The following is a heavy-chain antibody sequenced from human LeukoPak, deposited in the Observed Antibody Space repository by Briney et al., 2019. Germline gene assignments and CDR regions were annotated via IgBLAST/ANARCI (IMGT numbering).Heavy chain of an antibody. D-gene: IGHD5-18*01. V-gene: IGHV3-15*01. CDR2: IKSKTDGGAT. J-gene: IGHJ4*02. CDR3: TTEWIQLFDF. Sequence: PGGSLRLSCAASGXIFSNVWMSWVRQVPGKGLEWVERIKSKTDGGATDFAAPVNSRFTISRDDSKNTLYLQMNSLKTEDTAVYYCTTEWIQLFDFWGQGTLVTVSS. CDR1: GXIFSNVW.